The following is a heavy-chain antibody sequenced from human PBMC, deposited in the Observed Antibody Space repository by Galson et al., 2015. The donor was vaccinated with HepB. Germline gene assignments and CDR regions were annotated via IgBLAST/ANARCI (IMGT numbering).Heavy chain of an antibody. V-gene: IGHV1-3*01. Sequence: SVKVSCKASGYTFTSYAMHWVRQAPGQRLEWMGWINAGNGNTKYSQKFQGRVTITRDTSASTAYMELSSLRSEDTAVYYCARDIRKAAAYAYYYGMDVWGQGTTVTVSS. CDR1: GYTFTSYA. D-gene: IGHD6-13*01. CDR3: ARDIRKAAAYAYYYGMDV. J-gene: IGHJ6*02. CDR2: INAGNGNT.